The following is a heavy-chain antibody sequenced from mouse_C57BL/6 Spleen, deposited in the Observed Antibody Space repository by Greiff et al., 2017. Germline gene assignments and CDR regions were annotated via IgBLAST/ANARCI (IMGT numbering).Heavy chain of an antibody. Sequence: QVQLQQPGTELVKPGASVKLSCKASGYTFTSYWMHWVKQRPGQGLEWIGNINPSNGGTKYNEKFKSKATLTVDKSSSTAYMQLSSLTSEDSAVYYCSREGVYYYVSTGYGYFDVWGTGTTVTVSS. CDR2: INPSNGGT. D-gene: IGHD1-1*01. CDR1: GYTFTSYW. J-gene: IGHJ1*03. V-gene: IGHV1-53*01. CDR3: SREGVYYYVSTGYGYFDV.